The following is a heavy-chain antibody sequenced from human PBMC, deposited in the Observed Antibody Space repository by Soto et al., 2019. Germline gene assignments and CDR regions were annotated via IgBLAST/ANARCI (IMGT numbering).Heavy chain of an antibody. CDR3: AKDRGIVVVPAAIRFDP. Sequence: GGSLRLSCAASGFTFSSYAMSWVRQAPGKGLEWVSAISGSGGSTYYADSVKGRFTISKDNSKETLYLQMNSLRAEDTAVYYCAKDRGIVVVPAAIRFDPWGQGTLVTVSS. J-gene: IGHJ5*02. V-gene: IGHV3-23*01. CDR2: ISGSGGST. CDR1: GFTFSSYA. D-gene: IGHD2-2*01.